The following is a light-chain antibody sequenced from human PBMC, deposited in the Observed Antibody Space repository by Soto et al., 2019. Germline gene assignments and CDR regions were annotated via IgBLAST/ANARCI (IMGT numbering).Light chain of an antibody. V-gene: IGKV3-20*01. CDR3: QQYGSSPTT. CDR2: GTS. J-gene: IGKJ1*01. CDR1: QRVRSSY. Sequence: EIVLTQSPCTMSLSPGERATLSCRASQRVRSSYLAWYQQKPGQAPRLLIYGTSSRATGIPDRFSGSGSGTDFTLTISRLEPDDFAVYHCQQYGSSPTTFGQGTKVDIK.